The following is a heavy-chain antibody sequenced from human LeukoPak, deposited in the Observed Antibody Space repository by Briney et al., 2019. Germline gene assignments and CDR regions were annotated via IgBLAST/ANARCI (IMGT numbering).Heavy chain of an antibody. CDR2: INAKSGAT. V-gene: IGHV1-2*02. CDR1: GDTFTNYY. D-gene: IGHD2-2*01. J-gene: IGHJ4*02. CDR3: AMELLVPTPLKAFDY. Sequence: ASVKVSCKASGDTFTNYYIHWVRQAPGQSLEWVGGINAKSGATHYAQRFQGRVTTTRDTAISTGYMELSGIRSDDSAVYYCAMELLVPTPLKAFDYWGQGTLVTVSS.